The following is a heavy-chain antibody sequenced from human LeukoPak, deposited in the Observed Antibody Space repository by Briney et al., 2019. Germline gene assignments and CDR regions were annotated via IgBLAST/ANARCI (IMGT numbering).Heavy chain of an antibody. CDR1: GGSISSYY. J-gene: IGHJ5*02. CDR3: ARSTDYDILTGYYTFWFDP. Sequence: SETLSLTCTVSGGSISSYYWSWIRQPAGKGLEWIGRIYTSGSTNYNPSLKSRVTMSVDTSKNQFSLKLSSVTAADTAVYYCARSTDYDILTGYYTFWFDPWGQGTLVTVSS. D-gene: IGHD3-9*01. CDR2: IYTSGST. V-gene: IGHV4-4*07.